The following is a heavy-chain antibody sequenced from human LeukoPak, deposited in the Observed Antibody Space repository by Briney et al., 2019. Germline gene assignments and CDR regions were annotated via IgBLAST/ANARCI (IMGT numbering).Heavy chain of an antibody. CDR2: IIPIFGTA. Sequence: ASVKVSCKASGGTFSSYAISWVRQAPGQGLEWMGGIIPIFGTANYAQKSQGRVTITADESTSTAYMELSSLRSEDTAVYYCARAASIIVGASAFDYWGQGTLVTVSS. CDR3: ARAASIIVGASAFDY. J-gene: IGHJ4*02. V-gene: IGHV1-69*13. D-gene: IGHD1-26*01. CDR1: GGTFSSYA.